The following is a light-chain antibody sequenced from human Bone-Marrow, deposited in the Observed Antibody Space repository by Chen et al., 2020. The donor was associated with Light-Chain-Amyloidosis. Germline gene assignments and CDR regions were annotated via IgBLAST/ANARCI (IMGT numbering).Light chain of an antibody. CDR1: SGSIATNS. V-gene: IGLV6-57*01. CDR2: AED. CDR3: QSYQGSSQGV. J-gene: IGLJ3*02. Sequence: NFMLTQPHSVSESPWKTVIISCTRSSGSIATNSVQWYHQRPGSSPTTVFYAEDQRHAGVPERFSVSIARSSNVASLTISGLKTEDEADYYCQSYQGSSQGVFGGGTKLTVL.